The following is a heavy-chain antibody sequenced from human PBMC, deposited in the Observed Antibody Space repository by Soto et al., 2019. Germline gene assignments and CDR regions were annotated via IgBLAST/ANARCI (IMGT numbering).Heavy chain of an antibody. CDR2: MNPYTGSA. CDR1: GDTFTKYD. J-gene: IGHJ5*02. D-gene: IGHD3-22*01. CDR3: ARWAYYYDSSGYS. V-gene: IGHV1-8*01. Sequence: ASVKVSCKAPGDTFTKYDINWVRQASGQGLEWMGWMNPYTGSADYAQKFQGRVTMTRNTSIGTAYMELSGLTSEDTAVYYCARWAYYYDSSGYSWGQGTPVTVSS.